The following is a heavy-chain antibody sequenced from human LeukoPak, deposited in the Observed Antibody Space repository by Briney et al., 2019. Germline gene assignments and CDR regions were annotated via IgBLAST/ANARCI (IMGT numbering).Heavy chain of an antibody. J-gene: IGHJ4*02. CDR2: INPNSGGT. Sequence: ASVKVSCKASGYTFTGYYMHWARQAPGQGLEWMGWINPNSGGTNYAQKFQGRVTMTRDTSISTAYMELGRLRSDDTAVYYCARDKNVDTAMAYYFDYWGQGTLVTVSS. CDR3: ARDKNVDTAMAYYFDY. D-gene: IGHD5-18*01. V-gene: IGHV1-2*02. CDR1: GYTFTGYY.